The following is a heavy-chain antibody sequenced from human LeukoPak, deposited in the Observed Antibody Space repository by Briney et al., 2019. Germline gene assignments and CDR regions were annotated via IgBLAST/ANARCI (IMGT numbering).Heavy chain of an antibody. J-gene: IGHJ4*02. CDR1: GYTFTGYY. V-gene: IGHV1-2*02. CDR2: INPNSGGT. CDR3: ARDSVVAAFFDY. D-gene: IGHD2-15*01. Sequence: ASVKVSCKASGYTFTGYYMHWVRQAPGQGLEWMGWINPNSGGTNYAQKFQGRVTMTRDTSISTAYMELSRLRSDDTAVYYCARDSVVAAFFDYWGQGTLVTVSS.